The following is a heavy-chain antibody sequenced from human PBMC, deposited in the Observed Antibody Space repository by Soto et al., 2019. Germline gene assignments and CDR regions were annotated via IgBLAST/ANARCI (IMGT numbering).Heavy chain of an antibody. J-gene: IGHJ4*02. CDR2: ISSSGSTI. CDR1: GFTFSSYE. CDR3: ARYWGYRYGGDY. Sequence: GPMILSCAASGFTFSSYEMTWVRQAPGKGLEWVSYISSSGSTIYYADSEKGRFSISRDNAKNSLYLQMNSLRAEATAVYYCARYWGYRYGGDYWGPGTLVTV. V-gene: IGHV3-48*03. D-gene: IGHD5-18*01.